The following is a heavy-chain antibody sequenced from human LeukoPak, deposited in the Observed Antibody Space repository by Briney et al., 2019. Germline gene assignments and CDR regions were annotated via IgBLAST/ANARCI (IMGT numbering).Heavy chain of an antibody. CDR2: ISAYNGNT. V-gene: IGHV1-18*01. CDR1: GYTFTSYG. CDR3: ARGLSPRTLYYYDSSGSPFDY. J-gene: IGHJ4*02. Sequence: ASVKVSCKASGYTFTSYGISWVRQAPGQGLEWMGWISAYNGNTNYAQKLQDRVTMTTDTSTSTAYMELRSLRSDDTAVYYCARGLSPRTLYYYDSSGSPFDYWGQGTLVTVSS. D-gene: IGHD3-22*01.